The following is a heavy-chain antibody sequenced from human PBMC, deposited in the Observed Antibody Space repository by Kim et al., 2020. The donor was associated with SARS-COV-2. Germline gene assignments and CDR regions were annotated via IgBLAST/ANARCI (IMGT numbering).Heavy chain of an antibody. CDR2: ISYDGSNK. V-gene: IGHV3-30-3*01. J-gene: IGHJ4*01. D-gene: IGHD4-4*01. CDR1: GFTFSSYA. Sequence: GGSLRLSCAASGFTFSSYAMHWVRQAPGKGLEWVAVISYDGSNKYYADSVKGRFTISRDNSKNTLYLQMNSLRAEDTAVYYCASSPSLQGIYWGQEPWSP. CDR3: ASSPSLQGIY.